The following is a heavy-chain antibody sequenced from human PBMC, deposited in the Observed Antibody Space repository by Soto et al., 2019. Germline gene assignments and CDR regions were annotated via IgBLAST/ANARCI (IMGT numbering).Heavy chain of an antibody. J-gene: IGHJ2*01. D-gene: IGHD4-17*01. CDR2: IKQDGSEK. V-gene: IGHV3-7*01. CDR3: ARAPQSLEDYVVRGSNWYFDL. Sequence: EVQLVASGGGLVQPGGSLRLSCAASGFTFSSYWISWVRQAPGKGLERVANIKQDGSEKYYVDSVKGRCTISRDNAKNELYLQMNGLRAEDTAVYYCARAPQSLEDYVVRGSNWYFDLWGRGTLLAVGS. CDR1: GFTFSSYW.